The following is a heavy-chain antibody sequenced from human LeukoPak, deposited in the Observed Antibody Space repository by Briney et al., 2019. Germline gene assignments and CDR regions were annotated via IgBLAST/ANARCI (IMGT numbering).Heavy chain of an antibody. CDR3: AAGNYYDSSAYYPYAFYI. V-gene: IGHV1-58*01. CDR2: IVVSSGNT. J-gene: IGHJ3*02. CDR1: GFIFSKSA. Sequence: SVKVSYTASGFIFSKSAAQRVRQARGQRLEWIGWIVVSSGNTNYAQKFQERVTMTSDMSTGTAYMELSSLRSEDTAVYYCAAGNYYDSSAYYPYAFYIWGQGPMFTVSS. D-gene: IGHD3-22*01.